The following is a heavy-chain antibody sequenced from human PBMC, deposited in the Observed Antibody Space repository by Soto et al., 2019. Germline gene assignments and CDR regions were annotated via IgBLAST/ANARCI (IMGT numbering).Heavy chain of an antibody. CDR1: GYTFTSYY. CDR3: ARGPDVYGDYDYYDSSGYPDY. J-gene: IGHJ4*02. Sequence: ASVKVSCKASGYTFTSYYMHWVRQAPGQGLEWMGIINPSGGSTSYAQKFQGRVTMTRDTSTRTVYMELSSLRSEDTAVYYCARGPDVYGDYDYYDSSGYPDYWGQRTLVTVSS. CDR2: INPSGGST. V-gene: IGHV1-46*03. D-gene: IGHD3-22*01.